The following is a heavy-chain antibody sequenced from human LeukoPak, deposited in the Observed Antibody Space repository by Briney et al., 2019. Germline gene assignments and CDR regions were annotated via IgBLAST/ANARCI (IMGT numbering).Heavy chain of an antibody. CDR1: GYTFTSYY. CDR2: INPSGGST. V-gene: IGHV1-46*01. Sequence: ASVKVSCKASGYTFTSYYMHWVRQAPGQGLEWMGIINPSGGSTSYAQKFQGRVTMTRDTSTSTVYMELSSPRSEDTAVYYCAADRDGDDYSHYWGQGTLVTVSS. CDR3: AADRDGDDYSHY. D-gene: IGHD4-11*01. J-gene: IGHJ4*02.